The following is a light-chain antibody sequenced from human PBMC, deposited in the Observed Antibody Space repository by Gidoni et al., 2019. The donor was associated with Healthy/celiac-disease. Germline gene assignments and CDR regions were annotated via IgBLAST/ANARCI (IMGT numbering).Light chain of an antibody. J-gene: IGKJ2*01. CDR3: QQYNSYSA. Sequence: IQMTPSPSTLSASVGDRVTITCRASQSISSWLAWYQQKPGKAPKLLIYKASSLESGVPSRFSGSGSGTECTLTISSLQPDDFATYYCQQYNSYSAFGQGTKLEIK. V-gene: IGKV1-5*03. CDR1: QSISSW. CDR2: KAS.